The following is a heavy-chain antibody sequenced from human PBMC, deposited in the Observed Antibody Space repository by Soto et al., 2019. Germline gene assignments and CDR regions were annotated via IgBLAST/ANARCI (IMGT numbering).Heavy chain of an antibody. J-gene: IGHJ6*04. CDR2: IYTSGST. CDR1: GGSISSYY. Sequence: QVQLQESGPGLVKPSETLSLTCTVSGGSISSYYWSWIRQPAGKGLEWIGRIYTSGSTNYTPSLKSRVTMSVDTSKHQFSLKLSSVTAADTAVYYCARIAVAGTGYYYYGMDVWGKGTTVTVSS. CDR3: ARIAVAGTGYYYYGMDV. V-gene: IGHV4-4*07. D-gene: IGHD6-19*01.